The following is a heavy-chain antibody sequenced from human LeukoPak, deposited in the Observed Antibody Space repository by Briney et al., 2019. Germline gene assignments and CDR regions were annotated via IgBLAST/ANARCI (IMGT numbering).Heavy chain of an antibody. V-gene: IGHV3-21*01. D-gene: IGHD6-6*01. CDR1: GFTFSSYS. CDR3: ASTIAARPSWFDP. CDR2: ISSSSSYI. Sequence: GESLRLSCAASGFTFSSYSMNWVRQAPGKGLEWVSSISSSSSYIYYADSVKGRFTISRDNAKNSLYLQMNSLRAEDTAVYYCASTIAARPSWFDPWGQGTLVTVSS. J-gene: IGHJ5*02.